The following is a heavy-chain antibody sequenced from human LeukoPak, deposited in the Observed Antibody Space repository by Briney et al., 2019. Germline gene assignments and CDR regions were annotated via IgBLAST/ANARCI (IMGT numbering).Heavy chain of an antibody. Sequence: SETLSLTCTVSGGSISSYYWSWIRQPPGKGLEWIGYIYYSGSTNYNPSLKSRVTISVDTSKNQFSLKLSSVTAADTAVYHCAGYCSGGSCYDAFDIWGQGTMVTVSS. CDR1: GGSISSYY. CDR2: IYYSGST. CDR3: AGYCSGGSCYDAFDI. V-gene: IGHV4-59*08. D-gene: IGHD2-15*01. J-gene: IGHJ3*02.